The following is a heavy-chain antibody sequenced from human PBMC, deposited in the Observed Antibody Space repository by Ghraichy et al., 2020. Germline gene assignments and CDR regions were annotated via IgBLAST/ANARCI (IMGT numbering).Heavy chain of an antibody. CDR3: ARGGATVVTRFDY. Sequence: LSLTCTVSGGSISGYYWSWIRQPPGKGLEWIGYIYYTGSTSYNPSLKSRVTISVDMSKIQFSLKLSSVTAADTAVYYCARGGATVVTRFDYWGQGTLVTVSS. D-gene: IGHD4-23*01. CDR2: IYYTGST. CDR1: GGSISGYY. V-gene: IGHV4-59*01. J-gene: IGHJ4*02.